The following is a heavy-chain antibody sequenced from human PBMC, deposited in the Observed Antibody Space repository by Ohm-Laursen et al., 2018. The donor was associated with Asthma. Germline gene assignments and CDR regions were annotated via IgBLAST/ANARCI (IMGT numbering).Heavy chain of an antibody. CDR3: ARATYYYDSSGYYFDF. D-gene: IGHD3-22*01. V-gene: IGHV1-69*13. J-gene: IGHJ4*02. Sequence: SVKVSCKASGGTFSSYAISWVRQAPGQGLEWMGGIIPIFGTANYAQKFQGRVTITADESTSTAYMELSSLRSEDTAVYYCARATYYYDSSGYYFDFWGQGTLVTVSS. CDR1: GGTFSSYA. CDR2: IIPIFGTA.